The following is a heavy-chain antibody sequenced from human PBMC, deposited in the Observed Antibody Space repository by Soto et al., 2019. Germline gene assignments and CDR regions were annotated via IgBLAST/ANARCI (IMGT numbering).Heavy chain of an antibody. J-gene: IGHJ3*02. CDR2: IYSGGDT. D-gene: IGHD3-3*01. CDR3: AREVRVRGFAFDI. Sequence: GGSLRLSCAVSGFTVSSNYMNWVRQAPGKGLEWVSFIYSGGDTYYADSVKGRFAISRDNSKNMLYLQMNSLRVEDTAVYYCAREVRVRGFAFDIWGQGTMVTVSS. CDR1: GFTVSSNY. V-gene: IGHV3-66*01.